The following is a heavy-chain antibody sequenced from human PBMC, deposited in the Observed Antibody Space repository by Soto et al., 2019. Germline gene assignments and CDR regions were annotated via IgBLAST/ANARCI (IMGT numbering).Heavy chain of an antibody. Sequence: GGSLRLSCATSGFTFSTYAMSWVRQAPGKGLEWVSAISGSGGTTYYADSVKGRFTISRDNSKNTLHLQMNSLRAEDTGVYYCAKGYRYCSGGTCYHNYFDYWGQGTLVTVSS. CDR3: AKGYRYCSGGTCYHNYFDY. J-gene: IGHJ4*02. CDR2: ISGSGGTT. CDR1: GFTFSTYA. V-gene: IGHV3-23*01. D-gene: IGHD2-15*01.